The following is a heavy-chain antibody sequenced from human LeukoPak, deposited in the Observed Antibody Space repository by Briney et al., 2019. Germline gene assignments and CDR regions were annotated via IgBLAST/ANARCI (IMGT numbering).Heavy chain of an antibody. D-gene: IGHD3-22*01. J-gene: IGHJ3*02. V-gene: IGHV1-18*01. Sequence: ASVKVSCKASGYTFTSYGISWVRQAPGQGLEWMGWISAYNGNTNYAQELQGRVTMTTDTSTSTAYMELRSLRSDDTAVYYCAREDYYDSSGYYAFDIWGQGTMVTVSS. CDR2: ISAYNGNT. CDR3: AREDYYDSSGYYAFDI. CDR1: GYTFTSYG.